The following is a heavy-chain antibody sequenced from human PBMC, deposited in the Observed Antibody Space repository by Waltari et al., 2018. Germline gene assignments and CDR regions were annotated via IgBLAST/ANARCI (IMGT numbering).Heavy chain of an antibody. D-gene: IGHD2-2*01. J-gene: IGHJ4*02. Sequence: QVQLQESGQGLVKPSGTLSLTCAVSGDSVSGNYWLSWVRQSPEKGLEWIGQVHHSGKTHYNPSIQSRVTISVDSPKNHFSLTLKSVTAADTAVYYCAGDRAIGLFFDYWGRGTLVTVSS. CDR2: VHHSGKT. CDR1: GDSVSGNYW. V-gene: IGHV4-4*02. CDR3: AGDRAIGLFFDY.